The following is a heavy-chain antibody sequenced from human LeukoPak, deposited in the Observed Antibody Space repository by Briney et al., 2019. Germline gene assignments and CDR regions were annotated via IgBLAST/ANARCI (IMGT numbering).Heavy chain of an antibody. CDR3: AGDQFRIGYVPI. D-gene: IGHD3-3*01. Sequence: ASVKVSRKASGYTFTGYYMHRVRQAPGQGLEWMGWINPNSGGTNYAQKFQGRVTMTRDTSISTAYMELGRLRSDDTAVYYCAGDQFRIGYVPIWGQGTMVTVSS. V-gene: IGHV1-2*02. CDR1: GYTFTGYY. J-gene: IGHJ3*02. CDR2: INPNSGGT.